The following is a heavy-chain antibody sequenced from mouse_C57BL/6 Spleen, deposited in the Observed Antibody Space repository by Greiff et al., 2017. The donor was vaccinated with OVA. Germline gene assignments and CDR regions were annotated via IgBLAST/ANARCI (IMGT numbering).Heavy chain of an antibody. V-gene: IGHV14-2*01. CDR1: GFNIKDYC. J-gene: IGHJ4*01. Sequence: EVQLQQSGAELVKPGASVKLSCTASGFNIKDYCMHWVKQRTEQGLEWIGSIDPADGETKYPPKFKGKAKITADTSSTTAYLQLSSLTSEDTAVYDCAGEGYDLYAMDYWGQGTSVTVSS. CDR2: IDPADGET. D-gene: IGHD2-12*01. CDR3: AGEGYDLYAMDY.